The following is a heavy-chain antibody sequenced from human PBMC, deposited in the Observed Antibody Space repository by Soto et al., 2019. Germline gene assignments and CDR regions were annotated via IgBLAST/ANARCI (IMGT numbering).Heavy chain of an antibody. Sequence: GGSLRLSCAASEFTFSNYAMHWVRQAPGKGLQWLAVISYDGNNKYYADSVEGRFTISRDNSKNTVYLQMNSLRLEDTAVYYCARSLLSVAGRARDYFDYWGQGTLVTVSS. CDR2: ISYDGNNK. CDR1: EFTFSNYA. J-gene: IGHJ4*02. CDR3: ARSLLSVAGRARDYFDY. V-gene: IGHV3-30*03. D-gene: IGHD6-19*01.